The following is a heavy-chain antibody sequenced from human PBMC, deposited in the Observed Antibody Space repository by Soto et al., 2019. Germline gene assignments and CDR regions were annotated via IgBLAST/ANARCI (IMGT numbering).Heavy chain of an antibody. CDR3: ARNRRVGGYFDS. D-gene: IGHD2-15*01. J-gene: IGHJ4*02. Sequence: QVQVVQSGAEVKKPGASVKVSCKASGYTFTDDGMHWVRQAPGERLEWMGWINAGNGNTKYSQKFQGRVTITRDTSATTVFMELSSLRSEDTAVYYCARNRRVGGYFDSWGQGTLVTVSS. CDR2: INAGNGNT. CDR1: GYTFTDDG. V-gene: IGHV1-3*01.